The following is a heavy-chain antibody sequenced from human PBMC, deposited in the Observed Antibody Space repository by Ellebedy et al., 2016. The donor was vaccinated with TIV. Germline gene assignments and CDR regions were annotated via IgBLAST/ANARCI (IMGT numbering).Heavy chain of an antibody. D-gene: IGHD7-27*01. Sequence: GESLKISCAASGFTFSSYSMNWVRQAPGKGLEWVSYISGSSLTKFYADSVKGRFTISRDNAESSLYLQMDSLRVEDTAVYYCARDMAWGNERMNDAFDIWGHGTMVTVSS. V-gene: IGHV3-48*04. CDR3: ARDMAWGNERMNDAFDI. CDR1: GFTFSSYS. J-gene: IGHJ3*02. CDR2: ISGSSLTK.